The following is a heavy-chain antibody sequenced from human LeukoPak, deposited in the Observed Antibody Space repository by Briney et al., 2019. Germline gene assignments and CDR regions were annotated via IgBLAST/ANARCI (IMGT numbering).Heavy chain of an antibody. J-gene: IGHJ4*02. D-gene: IGHD6-19*01. CDR1: GGSFSGYY. CDR3: ARVHSSGWPHYYFDY. Sequence: SETLSLTCAVYGGSFSGYYWSWIRQPPGKGLEWIGYIYYSGSTNYNPSLKSRVTISVDTSKNQFSLKLSSVTAADTAVYYCARVHSSGWPHYYFDYWGQGTLVTVSS. V-gene: IGHV4-59*01. CDR2: IYYSGST.